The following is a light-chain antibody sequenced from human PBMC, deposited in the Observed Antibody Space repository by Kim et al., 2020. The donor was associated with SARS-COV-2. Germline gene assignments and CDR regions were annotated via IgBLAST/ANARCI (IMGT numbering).Light chain of an antibody. V-gene: IGLV3-1*01. Sequence: PGKTATLTGSAYKVGDNYVTCYHQKPGQSPVVVISQDNPRPSGIPERFSGSNSGNTATLTISGTQAMNEADYYCQAWDSSTHNYVFGAGTKVTVL. J-gene: IGLJ1*01. CDR1: KVGDNY. CDR3: QAWDSSTHNYV. CDR2: QDN.